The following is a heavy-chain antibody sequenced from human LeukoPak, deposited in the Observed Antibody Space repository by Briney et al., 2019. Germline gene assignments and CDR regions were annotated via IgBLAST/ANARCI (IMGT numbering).Heavy chain of an antibody. V-gene: IGHV3-30*04. CDR2: ISYDGSNK. CDR1: GFTFSSYA. J-gene: IGHJ4*02. D-gene: IGHD3-10*01. CDR3: ARDHGLWFGELLYYFDY. Sequence: PGRSLRLSCAASGFTFSSYAMHWVRQAPGKGLEWVAVISYDGSNKYYADSMKGRFTISRDNSKNTLYLQMNSLRAEDTAVYYCARDHGLWFGELLYYFDYWGQGTLVTVSS.